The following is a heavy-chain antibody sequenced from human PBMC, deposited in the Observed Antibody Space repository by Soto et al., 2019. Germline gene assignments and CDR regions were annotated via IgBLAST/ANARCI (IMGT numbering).Heavy chain of an antibody. CDR1: GFTFSTNS. J-gene: IGHJ4*02. D-gene: IGHD1-26*01. Sequence: GGSLRLSCAASGFTFSTNSMSWVRQAPGEGLEWVSAISDIAERIFYVDSVKGRFTISRDNSKNKLYLQMDSLRAEDTAVYYCVTLALGKFDYWGQGNLVTVSS. CDR2: ISDIAERI. V-gene: IGHV3-23*01. CDR3: VTLALGKFDY.